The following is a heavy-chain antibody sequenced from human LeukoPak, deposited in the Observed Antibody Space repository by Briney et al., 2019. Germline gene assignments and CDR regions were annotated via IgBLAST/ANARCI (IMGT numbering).Heavy chain of an antibody. Sequence: PGGSLRLSCAASGFTFSGYAMSWARQAPGKGLEWVSSISGSGGSTFYADSVKGRFTISRDNSKNTLYLQMNSLRAEDTAIYYCARVWKGNYYDYWGQGTLVTVSS. D-gene: IGHD1-1*01. J-gene: IGHJ4*02. CDR2: ISGSGGST. CDR3: ARVWKGNYYDY. CDR1: GFTFSGYA. V-gene: IGHV3-23*01.